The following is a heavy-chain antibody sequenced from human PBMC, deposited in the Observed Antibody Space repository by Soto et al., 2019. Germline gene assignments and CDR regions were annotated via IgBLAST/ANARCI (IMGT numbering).Heavy chain of an antibody. CDR1: GGSISSGGYY. J-gene: IGHJ5*02. CDR2: IYYSGST. Sequence: PSDTLSLTCTVSGGSISSGGYYWSWIRQHPGKGLEWIGYIYYSGSTYYNPSLKSRVTISVDTSKNQFSLKLSSVTAADTAVYYCARAHINIDYGGSYNWFDPWGQGTLVTVSS. CDR3: ARAHINIDYGGSYNWFDP. D-gene: IGHD4-17*01. V-gene: IGHV4-31*03.